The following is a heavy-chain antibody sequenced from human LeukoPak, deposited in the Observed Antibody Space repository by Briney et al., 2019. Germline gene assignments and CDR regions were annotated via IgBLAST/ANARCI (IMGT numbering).Heavy chain of an antibody. V-gene: IGHV3-30-3*01. D-gene: IGHD7-27*01. CDR1: GFTFSSYA. Sequence: PGGSLRLSCAASGFTFSSYAMHWVRQAPGKGLEWVAVMSYDGTNKYHADSVKGRFTISRDNSKNTLYLQMNSLRAEDTAVYYCARRWGSLDYWGQGTLVTVSS. CDR3: ARRWGSLDY. CDR2: MSYDGTNK. J-gene: IGHJ4*02.